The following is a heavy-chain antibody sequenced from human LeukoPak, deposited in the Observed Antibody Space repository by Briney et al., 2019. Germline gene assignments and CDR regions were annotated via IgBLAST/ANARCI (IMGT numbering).Heavy chain of an antibody. CDR3: ARSRLGVLDY. V-gene: IGHV1-18*01. CDR2: ISAYNGDT. J-gene: IGHJ4*02. Sequence: ASVKVSCKASGYTFTSYGISWVRQAPGQGLGWVGWISAYNGDTDYAQKLQGRVTMTTDTSTSTAYMELRNLKSDDTAVYYCARSRLGVLDYWGQGTLVTVSS. CDR1: GYTFTSYG. D-gene: IGHD1-26*01.